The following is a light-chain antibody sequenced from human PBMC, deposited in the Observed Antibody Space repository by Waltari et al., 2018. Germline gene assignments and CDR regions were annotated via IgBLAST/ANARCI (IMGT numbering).Light chain of an antibody. CDR1: QTISTY. V-gene: IGKV1-39*01. Sequence: DIQMTQPPSSLSASVGDRVTITCRASQTISTYLNWYQQKPGRAPRLLIYAASSLQGGAPSRCSGSGSGTDFTLTVSSLQPEDFATYYCQQSHSAPWTFGQGTKVEIK. CDR3: QQSHSAPWT. J-gene: IGKJ1*01. CDR2: AAS.